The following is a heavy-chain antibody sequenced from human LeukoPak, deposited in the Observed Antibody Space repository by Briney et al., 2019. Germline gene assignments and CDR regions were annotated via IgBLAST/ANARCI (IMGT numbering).Heavy chain of an antibody. CDR3: ARDKVSIVIVPAAIRLDN. V-gene: IGHV3-9*01. J-gene: IGHJ4*02. CDR2: ISWNSGSI. Sequence: QPGGSLRLSCAASGFTFDDYAMHWVRQAPGKGLEWVSGISWNSGSIGYADSVKGRFTISRDNSKNSLYLQMNSLRTEDTALYYCARDKVSIVIVPAAIRLDNWGQGSLVTVSS. D-gene: IGHD2-2*01. CDR1: GFTFDDYA.